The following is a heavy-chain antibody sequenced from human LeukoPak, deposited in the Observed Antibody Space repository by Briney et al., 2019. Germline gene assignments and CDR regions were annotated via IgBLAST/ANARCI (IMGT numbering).Heavy chain of an antibody. CDR3: ARDTLGEGEDANYAVYYFDY. J-gene: IGHJ4*02. V-gene: IGHV3-7*01. CDR1: GFTFSSFA. CDR2: IKQDGNEK. Sequence: GGSLRLSCAASGFTFSSFAMSWVRQAPGKGLEWVANIKQDGNEKYYADSVKGRFTISRDNGKNSLDLQMNSLRADDTAVYYCARDTLGEGEDANYAVYYFDYWGQGTVVTVSS. D-gene: IGHD4/OR15-4a*01.